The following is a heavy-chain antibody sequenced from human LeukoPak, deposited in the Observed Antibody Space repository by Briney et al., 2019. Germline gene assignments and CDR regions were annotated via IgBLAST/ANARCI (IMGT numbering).Heavy chain of an antibody. J-gene: IGHJ4*02. V-gene: IGHV3-30-3*01. CDR3: ARVGYDSSGYYSIFDY. Sequence: SGGSLRLSCAASGFIFSSYAMHWVRQAPGKGLEWVAVISYDGSNKYYADSVKGRFTISRDNSKNTLYLQMNSLRAEDTAVYYCARVGYDSSGYYSIFDYWGQGTLVTVSS. CDR1: GFIFSSYA. CDR2: ISYDGSNK. D-gene: IGHD3-22*01.